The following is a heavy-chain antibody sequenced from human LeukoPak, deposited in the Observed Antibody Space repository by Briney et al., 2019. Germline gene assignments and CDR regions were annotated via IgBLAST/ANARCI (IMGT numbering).Heavy chain of an antibody. Sequence: ASVKVSCKASGYTFTSYYMHWVRQAPGQGLEWMGIINPSGGSTSYAQKFQGRVTMTRDTSISTAYMELSRLTSDDTAVYYCARDFQTEAPDYGGQGTLLTVSS. J-gene: IGHJ4*02. CDR1: GYTFTSYY. V-gene: IGHV1-46*01. D-gene: IGHD2/OR15-2a*01. CDR3: ARDFQTEAPDY. CDR2: INPSGGST.